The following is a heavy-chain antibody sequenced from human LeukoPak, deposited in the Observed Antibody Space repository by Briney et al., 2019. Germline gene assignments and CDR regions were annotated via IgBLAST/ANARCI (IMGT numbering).Heavy chain of an antibody. CDR2: IWYDGSNK. J-gene: IGHJ6*03. D-gene: IGHD3-3*01. V-gene: IGHV3-33*06. CDR1: GFTFSSYG. Sequence: PGGSLRLSCAASGFTFSSYGMHWVRQAPGKGLEWVAVIWYDGSNKYYADSVKGRFTISRDNSKNTLYLQMNSLRAEDTVVYYCAKDPYYDFWSGPTYMDVWGKGTTVTVSS. CDR3: AKDPYYDFWSGPTYMDV.